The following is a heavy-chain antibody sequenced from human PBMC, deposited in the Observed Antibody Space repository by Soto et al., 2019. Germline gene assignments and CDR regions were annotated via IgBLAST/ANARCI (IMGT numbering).Heavy chain of an antibody. D-gene: IGHD2-8*01. J-gene: IGHJ4*02. CDR2: ISGSDGST. V-gene: IGHV3-23*01. CDR1: GFTLSSYA. Sequence: GGSLRLSCATSGFTLSSYAMTWVRQAPGKGLEWVSVISGSDGSTYYADSVKGRFTISRDNSKNTLFLQMNSLRGEDTAVYYCARYNSYAIDYWGRGTLVTVSS. CDR3: ARYNSYAIDY.